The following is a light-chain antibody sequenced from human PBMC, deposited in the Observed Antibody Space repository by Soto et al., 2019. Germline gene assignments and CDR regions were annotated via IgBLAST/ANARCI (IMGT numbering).Light chain of an antibody. V-gene: IGKV1-5*01. J-gene: IGKJ1*01. CDR2: DAS. CDR3: QHYSSVWA. CDR1: QSISRG. Sequence: PMTQSPSTLSSSVGDRVTTTCRASQSISRGLAWYQQKPGKAPNLLIYDASTLESGVPSRFSGSGSGTELTLTISCLHPDDFATYYCQHYSSVWAFGQGTKVDIK.